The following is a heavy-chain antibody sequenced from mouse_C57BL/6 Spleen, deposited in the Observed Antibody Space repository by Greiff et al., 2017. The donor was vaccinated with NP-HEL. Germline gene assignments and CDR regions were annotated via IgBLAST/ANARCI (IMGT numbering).Heavy chain of an antibody. V-gene: IGHV14-4*01. J-gene: IGHJ4*01. Sequence: EVQLQQSGAELVRPGASVKLSCTASGFNIKDDYMHWVKQRPEQGLEWIGWIDPENGDTEYASKFQGKATITADTSSNTAYLQLSSLTSEDTAVYYCTRITTTARYYAMDYWGQGTSVTVSS. CDR3: TRITTTARYYAMDY. CDR1: GFNIKDDY. D-gene: IGHD2-4*01. CDR2: IDPENGDT.